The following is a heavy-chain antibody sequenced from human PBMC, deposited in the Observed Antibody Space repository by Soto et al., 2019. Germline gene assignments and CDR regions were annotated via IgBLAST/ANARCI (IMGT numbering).Heavy chain of an antibody. J-gene: IGHJ4*02. CDR1: GYAFTSYP. V-gene: IGHV1-3*01. CDR2: INAANGDT. Sequence: ASVQGSCKASGYAFTSYPMHWGRQAPGQGLEWMGWINAANGDTKYSQKFQGRVTITRDPSAITAYMELSSLRSEDTAVYYCARDWTHYDSSGPGDYWGQGTLVTVSS. CDR3: ARDWTHYDSSGPGDY. D-gene: IGHD3-22*01.